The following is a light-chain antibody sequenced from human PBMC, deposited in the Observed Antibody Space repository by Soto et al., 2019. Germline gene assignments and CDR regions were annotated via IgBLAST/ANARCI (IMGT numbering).Light chain of an antibody. CDR3: QQYNKWPWT. Sequence: EAVITQSPATLSVSPGERATLSCRASQSINNDLAWYQQKPGQAPRLLIYRASTRATGVPARFSGSGSETEFILTISSLQSEDFVVYFCQQYNKWPWTFGQGTKVAIK. J-gene: IGKJ1*01. V-gene: IGKV3-15*01. CDR2: RAS. CDR1: QSINND.